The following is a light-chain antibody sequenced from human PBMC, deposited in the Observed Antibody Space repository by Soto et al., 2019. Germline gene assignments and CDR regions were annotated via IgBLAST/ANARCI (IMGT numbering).Light chain of an antibody. Sequence: EIVLTQSPGTLSLSPGDRATLSCRASQSVSSNYLAWYQQKPGQAPRLLLYGASSRATGIPDRFGGSGSGTDFPLTISILEPEDFAVYYCQQYDTSPPLTFGGGTKVEIK. J-gene: IGKJ4*01. V-gene: IGKV3-20*01. CDR1: QSVSSNY. CDR2: GAS. CDR3: QQYDTSPPLT.